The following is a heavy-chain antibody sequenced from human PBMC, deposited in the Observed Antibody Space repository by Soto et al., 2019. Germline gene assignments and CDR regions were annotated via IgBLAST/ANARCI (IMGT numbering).Heavy chain of an antibody. CDR2: TYYSGYT. J-gene: IGHJ4*02. Sequence: QVQLQESGPGLVKPSQTLSLTCTVSGDSFSSADYKWGWIRQPPGKGLEWIGYTYYSGYTYNNPSLKSRVTLSVDTSKNQFSLKLSSVTAADTAVYYCARSGDYVAFDYWGQGTMVTVS. V-gene: IGHV4-30-4*01. D-gene: IGHD4-17*01. CDR3: ARSGDYVAFDY. CDR1: GDSFSSADYK.